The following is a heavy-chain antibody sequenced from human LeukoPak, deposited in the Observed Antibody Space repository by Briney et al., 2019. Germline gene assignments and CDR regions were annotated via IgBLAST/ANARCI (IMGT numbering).Heavy chain of an antibody. CDR3: AKDLRGLSIVGATGAFDY. D-gene: IGHD1-26*01. J-gene: IGHJ4*02. V-gene: IGHV3-9*01. Sequence: GGSLRLSCAASGFTFDDYAMPWVRQAPGKGLEWVSGISWNSGSIGYADSVKGRFTISRDNAKNSLYLQMNSLRAEDTALYYCAKDLRGLSIVGATGAFDYWGQGTLVTVSS. CDR1: GFTFDDYA. CDR2: ISWNSGSI.